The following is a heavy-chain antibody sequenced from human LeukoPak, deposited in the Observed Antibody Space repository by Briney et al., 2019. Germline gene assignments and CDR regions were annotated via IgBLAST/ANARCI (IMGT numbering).Heavy chain of an antibody. Sequence: SETLSLTCTVSGGSISSYYWSWIRQPAGKGLEWIGRIYTSGSTNYNPSPKSRVTMSVDTSKNQFSLKLSSVTAADTAVYYCAKNTDDYTRFDPWGQGTLVTVSS. V-gene: IGHV4-4*07. D-gene: IGHD4-11*01. J-gene: IGHJ5*02. CDR2: IYTSGST. CDR1: GGSISSYY. CDR3: AKNTDDYTRFDP.